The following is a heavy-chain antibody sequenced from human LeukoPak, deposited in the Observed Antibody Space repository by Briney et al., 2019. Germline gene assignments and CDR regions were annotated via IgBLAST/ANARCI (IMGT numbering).Heavy chain of an antibody. V-gene: IGHV3-23*01. D-gene: IGHD6-13*01. CDR1: GFTFSAYW. Sequence: PGGSLRLSCAASGFTFSAYWMHWVRQVPGKGLEWVSVISGSGGITYYEDSVKGRFTISRDNSKNTLYLQMNSLRADDTAIYYCAKDAAAAGSAYYFEYWGQGTLVTVSS. CDR2: ISGSGGIT. J-gene: IGHJ4*02. CDR3: AKDAAAAGSAYYFEY.